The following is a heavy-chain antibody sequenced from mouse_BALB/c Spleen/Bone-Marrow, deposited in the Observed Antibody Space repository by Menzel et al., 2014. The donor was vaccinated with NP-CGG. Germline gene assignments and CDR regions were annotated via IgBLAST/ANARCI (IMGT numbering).Heavy chain of an antibody. CDR3: TRDGKGNYDYAMDY. CDR2: ISSGGSYT. J-gene: IGHJ4*01. V-gene: IGHV5-6-4*01. D-gene: IGHD2-1*01. Sequence: EVQLQESGGGLVKPGGSLKLSCAASGFTFSSYTMSWVRQTPEKRLEWVATISSGGSYTYYPDSVKGRFTISRDNAKNTLYLQMSSLKSEDTAMYYCTRDGKGNYDYAMDYRGQGTSVTVSS. CDR1: GFTFSSYT.